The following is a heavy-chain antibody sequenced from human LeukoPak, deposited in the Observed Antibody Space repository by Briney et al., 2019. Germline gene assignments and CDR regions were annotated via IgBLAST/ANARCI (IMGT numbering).Heavy chain of an antibody. J-gene: IGHJ4*02. V-gene: IGHV3-30*18. CDR2: ISYDGSNK. CDR1: GFTFSSYG. CDR3: AKIDVGATMTGSDY. Sequence: GGSLRLSCAASGFTFSSYGMHWVRQAPGKGLEWVAVISYDGSNKYYADSVKGRFTISRDNSKNTLYLQMNSLRAEDTAVYYCAKIDVGATMTGSDYWGQGTLVTVSS. D-gene: IGHD1-26*01.